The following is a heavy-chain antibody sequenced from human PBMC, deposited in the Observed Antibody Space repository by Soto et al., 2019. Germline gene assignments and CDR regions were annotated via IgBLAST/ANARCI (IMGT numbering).Heavy chain of an antibody. V-gene: IGHV1-18*01. CDR1: GYTFTNAG. CDR3: ARDQGITTFGLYSMYYYGMDV. J-gene: IGHJ6*02. D-gene: IGHD3-3*01. Sequence: ASVKVSCKASGYTFTNAGISWVRQAPGQGLEWLGWINTDNGNTNYAQHLQGRVTLTTDTSTSTAYMDLRSLRSDDTAVYYCARDQGITTFGLYSMYYYGMDVWG. CDR2: INTDNGNT.